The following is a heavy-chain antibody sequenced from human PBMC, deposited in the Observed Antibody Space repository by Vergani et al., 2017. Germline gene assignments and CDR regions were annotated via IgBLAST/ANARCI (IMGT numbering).Heavy chain of an antibody. Sequence: QVQLQESGPGLVKPSETLSLTCAVSGYSISSGYYWGWIRQPPGKGLEWIGSIYHSGSTYYNPSLKSRVTISVDTSKNQFSLKLSSVTAADTAVYYCARSYSSSWDNYYYYYYMDVWGKGTTVTVSS. V-gene: IGHV4-38-2*01. CDR1: GYSISSGYY. D-gene: IGHD6-13*01. J-gene: IGHJ6*03. CDR2: IYHSGST. CDR3: ARSYSSSWDNYYYYYYMDV.